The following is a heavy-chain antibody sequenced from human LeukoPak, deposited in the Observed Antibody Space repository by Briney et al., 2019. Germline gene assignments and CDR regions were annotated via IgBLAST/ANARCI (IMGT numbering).Heavy chain of an antibody. CDR3: AKRRYDSSGYTP. V-gene: IGHV3-23*01. D-gene: IGHD3-22*01. CDR1: GFTFSSYA. J-gene: IGHJ4*02. CDR2: ISGSGGST. Sequence: GGSLRLSCAASGFTFSSYAMSWVRQAPGKGLAWVSAISGSGGSTYYADSVKGRFTISRDNSKNTLYLQMNSLRAEDTAVYYCAKRRYDSSGYTPWGQGTLVTVSS.